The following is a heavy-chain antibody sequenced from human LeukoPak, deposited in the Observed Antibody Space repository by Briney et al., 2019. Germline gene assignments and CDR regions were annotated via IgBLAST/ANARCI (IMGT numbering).Heavy chain of an antibody. V-gene: IGHV3-64D*09. CDR1: GFTFNIHT. CDR3: VKDQSGGWAFAY. Sequence: GGSLRLSCSASGFTFNIHTMHWVRQAPGKGLEYVSSISGKGDTTYYADSVKGTFTISRDNSKNTLYLQMSSLRPEDTAVYYCVKDQSGGWAFAYWGRGTLVTVSS. D-gene: IGHD2-15*01. CDR2: ISGKGDTT. J-gene: IGHJ4*02.